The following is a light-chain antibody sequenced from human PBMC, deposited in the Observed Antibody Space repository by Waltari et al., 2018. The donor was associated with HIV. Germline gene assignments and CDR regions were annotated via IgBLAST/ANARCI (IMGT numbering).Light chain of an antibody. CDR1: VLAKNY. Sequence: SYELTQPSSMSVSPGQTARITCSGDVLAKNYARRFQQKPGQAPVLLIYKDNERPSGIPARFPGSSSGTTGTLTISGAQVDDEADYYCYSAADNMGVFGGGTKLTVL. V-gene: IGLV3-27*01. CDR3: YSAADNMGV. J-gene: IGLJ3*02. CDR2: KDN.